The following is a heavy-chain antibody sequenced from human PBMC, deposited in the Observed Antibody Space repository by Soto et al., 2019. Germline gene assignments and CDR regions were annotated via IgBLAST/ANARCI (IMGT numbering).Heavy chain of an antibody. CDR1: GGSINSGGYY. V-gene: IGHV4-31*01. CDR3: ARGYRQSGYSSSWVFDY. Sequence: QVQLRESGPGLVKPSQTLSLTCTVSGGSINSGGYYWNWIRQHPGKGLECVGYMYYSGSTYYNPFLRSLVIISADTSENHFSLKLSSVTAADTAVYFCARGYRQSGYSSSWVFDYWGQGTLVNVSS. D-gene: IGHD6-13*01. CDR2: MYYSGST. J-gene: IGHJ4*02.